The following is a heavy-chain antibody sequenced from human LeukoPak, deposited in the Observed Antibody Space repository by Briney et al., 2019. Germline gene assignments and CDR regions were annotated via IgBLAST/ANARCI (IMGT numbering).Heavy chain of an antibody. V-gene: IGHV1-69*13. Sequence: GASVKVSCKASGGTFSSYSISWVRQAPGQGLEWMGGIIPIFATTNYAQKFQGRVTITADESTSTAYMELSGLRSEDTAVYYCAKDGVLLAPGISWYMDVWGRGTTVTVSS. CDR2: IIPIFATT. J-gene: IGHJ6*03. D-gene: IGHD2-15*01. CDR1: GGTFSSYS. CDR3: AKDGVLLAPGISWYMDV.